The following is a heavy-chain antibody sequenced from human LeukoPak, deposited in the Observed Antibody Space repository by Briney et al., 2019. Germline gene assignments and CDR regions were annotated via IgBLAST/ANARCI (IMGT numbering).Heavy chain of an antibody. CDR3: AKDVYYYDSSGYYPSY. V-gene: IGHV3-23*01. J-gene: IGHJ4*02. D-gene: IGHD3-22*01. CDR1: GFTFSSYA. Sequence: GGSLRLSCAASGFTFSSYAMSWVRQAPGKGLEWVSAISGSGGSTYYADSVKGRFTISRDNSKNTLYLQMNSLRAEDAAVYYCAKDVYYYDSSGYYPSYWGQGTLVTVSS. CDR2: ISGSGGST.